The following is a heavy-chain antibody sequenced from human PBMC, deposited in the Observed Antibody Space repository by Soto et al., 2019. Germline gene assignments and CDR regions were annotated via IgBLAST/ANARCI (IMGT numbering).Heavy chain of an antibody. CDR1: GGSISSGGYY. CDR2: IYYSGST. V-gene: IGHV4-31*03. CDR3: ARAPFMITFGGVIVNGNFDY. J-gene: IGHJ4*02. D-gene: IGHD3-16*02. Sequence: SETLSLTCTVSGGSISSGGYYWSWIRQHPGKGLEWVGYIYYSGSTYYNPSLKSRVTISVDTSKNQFSLKLSSVTAADTAVYYCARAPFMITFGGVIVNGNFDYWGQGTLVTVSS.